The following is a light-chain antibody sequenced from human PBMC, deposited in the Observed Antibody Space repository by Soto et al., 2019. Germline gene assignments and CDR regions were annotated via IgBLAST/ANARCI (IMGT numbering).Light chain of an antibody. V-gene: IGLV2-14*01. Sequence: QSVLTQPASVSGSPGQSITISCTGNSSDIGAYNYVSWFQQYPGKAPKLIISEVSNRPSGVSNRFSGSKSGTAASLTISGLQTEDEADYFCFSFTTDWTHVFGTGTKV. J-gene: IGLJ1*01. CDR2: EVS. CDR3: FSFTTDWTHV. CDR1: SSDIGAYNY.